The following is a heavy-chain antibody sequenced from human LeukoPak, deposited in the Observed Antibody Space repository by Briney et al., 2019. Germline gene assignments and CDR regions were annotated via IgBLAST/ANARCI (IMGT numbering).Heavy chain of an antibody. J-gene: IGHJ4*02. CDR3: ARAQWELRGPVDY. D-gene: IGHD1-26*01. CDR1: GFTFSSYG. CDR2: IRYDGSNK. V-gene: IGHV3-33*01. Sequence: GRSLRLSCAASGFTFSSYGMHWVRQAPGKGLEWVAVIRYDGSNKYYADSVKGRFTISRDNSKNTLYLQMNSLRAEDTAVYYCARAQWELRGPVDYWGQGTLVTVSS.